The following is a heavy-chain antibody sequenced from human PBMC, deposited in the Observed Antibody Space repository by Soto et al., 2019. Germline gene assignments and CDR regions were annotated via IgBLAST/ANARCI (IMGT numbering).Heavy chain of an antibody. CDR1: GGSISSSTYY. CDR3: ARQPIDCGSGSCYPNWYFDL. D-gene: IGHD2-15*01. V-gene: IGHV4-39*01. J-gene: IGHJ2*01. Sequence: SETLCLTCTVSGGSISSSTYYWGWIRQPPGKGLEWIGSIYYSGSTHYNPSLKSRVTISVDTAKSQFSLKLNSVTAADTAVYYCARQPIDCGSGSCYPNWYFDLWGRGTLVTVSS. CDR2: IYYSGST.